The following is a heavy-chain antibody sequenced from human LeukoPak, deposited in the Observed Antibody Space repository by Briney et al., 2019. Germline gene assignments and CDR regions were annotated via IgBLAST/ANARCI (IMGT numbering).Heavy chain of an antibody. D-gene: IGHD3-9*01. CDR3: TTYYDILTGSVYFDY. CDR1: GFPFNTFW. V-gene: IGHV3-7*03. J-gene: IGHJ4*02. Sequence: PGGSLRLSCAASGFPFNTFWMSWVRQAPGKGLEWVANIKEDGGEKYYVDSVKGRFTISRDNAKNSLYLQMNSLKTEDTAVYYCTTYYDILTGSVYFDYWGQGTLVTVSS. CDR2: IKEDGGEK.